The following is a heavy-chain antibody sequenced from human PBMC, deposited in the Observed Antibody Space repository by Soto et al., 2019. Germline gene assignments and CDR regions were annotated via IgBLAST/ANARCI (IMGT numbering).Heavy chain of an antibody. Sequence: SVKVSCKASGGTFSSYAISWVRQAPGQGLEWMGGIIPIFGTANYAQKFQGRVTITADKSTSTAYMELSSLRSEDTAVYYCATSPRGLITMIVVVIHYFDYWGQGTLVTVSS. CDR1: GGTFSSYA. J-gene: IGHJ4*02. D-gene: IGHD3-22*01. V-gene: IGHV1-69*06. CDR2: IIPIFGTA. CDR3: ATSPRGLITMIVVVIHYFDY.